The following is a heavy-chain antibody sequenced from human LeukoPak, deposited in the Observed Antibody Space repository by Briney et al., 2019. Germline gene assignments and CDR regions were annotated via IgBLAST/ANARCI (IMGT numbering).Heavy chain of an antibody. J-gene: IGHJ4*02. CDR2: FSGSGGST. CDR3: ARDRWDYDYSKYYFDY. Sequence: GGSLRLSCAASGFTFSNYWMHWVRQAPGKGLECISGFSGSGGSTYYADSVKGRFTISRDNAKNSLYLQMNSLRAEDTAVYYCARDRWDYDYSKYYFDYWGQGTLVTVSS. V-gene: IGHV3-23*01. D-gene: IGHD4-11*01. CDR1: GFTFSNYW.